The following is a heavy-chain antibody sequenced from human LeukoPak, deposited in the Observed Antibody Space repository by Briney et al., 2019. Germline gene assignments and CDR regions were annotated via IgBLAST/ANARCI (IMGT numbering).Heavy chain of an antibody. D-gene: IGHD2-15*01. V-gene: IGHV3-48*01. J-gene: IGHJ4*02. CDR1: GFTFSDYS. Sequence: GGSLRLSCAASGFTFSDYSMNWVRQAPGKGLEWVSYISSSSRKIYYADSVKGRFTISRDNGKNSLYLQMNSLRAEDTAVYYCARDYGGSSPFDYWGQGTLVTVSS. CDR2: ISSSSRKI. CDR3: ARDYGGSSPFDY.